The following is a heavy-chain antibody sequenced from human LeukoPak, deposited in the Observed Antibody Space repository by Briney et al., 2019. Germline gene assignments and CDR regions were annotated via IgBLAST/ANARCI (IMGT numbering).Heavy chain of an antibody. D-gene: IGHD1-26*01. CDR2: IYHSGST. J-gene: IGHJ4*02. Sequence: PSETLSLTCTVSGYSISSGYYWGWIRPPPGKGLEWIGSIYHSGSTYYNPSLKSRVTISVDTSKNQFSLKLSSVTAADTAVYYCARGLDSVGGSYGDYWGQGTLVTVSS. CDR1: GYSISSGYY. V-gene: IGHV4-38-2*02. CDR3: ARGLDSVGGSYGDY.